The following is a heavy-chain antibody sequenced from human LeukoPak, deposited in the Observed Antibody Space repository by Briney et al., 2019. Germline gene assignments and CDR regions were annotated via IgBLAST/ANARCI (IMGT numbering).Heavy chain of an antibody. J-gene: IGHJ4*02. D-gene: IGHD2-21*01. CDR3: ARRQAYYYFDY. Sequence: PSETLSLTCTVSGGSISSSSYYWGWIRQPPGKGLEWIGSIYYDGSTYYNPSLKSRVTISVDKSKNQFSLKLSSVTAADTAVYYCARRQAYYYFDYWGQGTLVTVSS. V-gene: IGHV4-39*07. CDR1: GGSISSSSYY. CDR2: IYYDGST.